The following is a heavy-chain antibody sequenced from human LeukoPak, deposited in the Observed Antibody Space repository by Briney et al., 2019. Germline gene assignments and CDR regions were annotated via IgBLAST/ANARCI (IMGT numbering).Heavy chain of an antibody. J-gene: IGHJ4*02. Sequence: GGSLRLSCSASRFIFSPYAMHWVRQAPGKGLEYVSSISREGKTTYYADSVKGRFTISRDNSKNMLYLQMSSLRPEDTAVYYCVKDRWVDHWGQGTLVTVSS. CDR1: RFIFSPYA. D-gene: IGHD6-13*01. CDR3: VKDRWVDH. CDR2: ISREGKTT. V-gene: IGHV3-64D*06.